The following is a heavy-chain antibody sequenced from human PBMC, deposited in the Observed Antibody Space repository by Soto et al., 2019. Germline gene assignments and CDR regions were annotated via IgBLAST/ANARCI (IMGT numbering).Heavy chain of an antibody. CDR3: ARLYCSASSCYSVGGFDI. Sequence: PGGSLRLSCAASGFTFSTYGMHWVRQAPGKGLEWVALVWFDGSDKYSSDSVKGRFTISRDNSKNTLYLQMNSLRAEDTAVYYCARLYCSASSCYSVGGFDIWGQGTMVNVSS. CDR1: GFTFSTYG. CDR2: VWFDGSDK. J-gene: IGHJ3*02. V-gene: IGHV3-33*01. D-gene: IGHD2-15*01.